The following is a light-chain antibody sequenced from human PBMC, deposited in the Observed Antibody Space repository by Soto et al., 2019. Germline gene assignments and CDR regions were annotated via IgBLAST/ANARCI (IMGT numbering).Light chain of an antibody. V-gene: IGKV3D-15*01. J-gene: IGKJ5*01. CDR2: DAS. CDR3: QQRSNWPPT. CDR1: QNISRS. Sequence: EIVMTQSPVTLSVSPGERATLSCRASQNISRSLAWYQQKPGQAPRLLIYDASSRATGIPARFSGSGSGTDFTLTISSLEPEDFAVYYCQQRSNWPPTFGQGTRLEIK.